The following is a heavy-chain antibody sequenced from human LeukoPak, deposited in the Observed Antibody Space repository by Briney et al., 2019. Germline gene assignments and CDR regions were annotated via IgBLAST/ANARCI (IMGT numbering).Heavy chain of an antibody. D-gene: IGHD5-12*01. CDR2: IWYDGSNK. J-gene: IGHJ3*02. Sequence: GGSLRLSCAASGFTFSSYGMHWVRQAPGKGLEWVAVIWYDGSNKYYADSVKGRFTISRDNSKNTLYLQMNSLRAEDTAVYYCVRTRATIQYDAFDIWGQGTMVTVSS. CDR3: VRTRATIQYDAFDI. V-gene: IGHV3-33*01. CDR1: GFTFSSYG.